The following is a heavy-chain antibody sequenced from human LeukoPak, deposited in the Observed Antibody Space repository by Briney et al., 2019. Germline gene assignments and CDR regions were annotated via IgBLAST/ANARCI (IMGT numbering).Heavy chain of an antibody. D-gene: IGHD2-15*01. CDR3: AREDGYCSGGNCYSYFVS. CDR2: IRKRGIET. Sequence: GGSLRLSCAASGFTFSSYAMSWVRQAPGKGLEWVAFIRKRGIETNYVDSVKGRFTITRDNARNSLFLQMNSLRAEDTAVYYCAREDGYCSGGNCYSYFVSWGQGTLVTVSS. CDR1: GFTFSSYA. V-gene: IGHV3-7*01. J-gene: IGHJ4*02.